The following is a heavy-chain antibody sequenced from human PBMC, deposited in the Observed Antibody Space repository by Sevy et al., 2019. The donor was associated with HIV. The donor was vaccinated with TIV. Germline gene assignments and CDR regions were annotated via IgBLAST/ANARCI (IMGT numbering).Heavy chain of an antibody. CDR3: ATYIYDSSGLDY. CDR1: GFTGFTFGDLY. J-gene: IGHJ4*02. CDR2: ISSSGSSM. D-gene: IGHD3-22*01. V-gene: IGHV3-11*01. Sequence: GGYLRLSCAASGFTGFTFGDLYMSWIRQAPGKGLEWVSYISSSGSSMYYADSVKGRFTISRDNAKSSLYLQMNSLRAEDTAFYYCATYIYDSSGLDYWGQGTLVTVSS.